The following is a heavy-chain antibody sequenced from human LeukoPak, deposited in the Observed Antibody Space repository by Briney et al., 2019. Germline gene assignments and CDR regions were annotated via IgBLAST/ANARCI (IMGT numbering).Heavy chain of an antibody. CDR2: IYYSGST. CDR3: ARLLGNFKYSSGWYDY. Sequence: SETLSLTCTASGGSISSSSYYWGWIRQPPGKGLEWIGSIYYSGSTYYNPSLKSRVTISVDTSKNQFSLKLSSVTAADTAVYYCARLLGNFKYSSGWYDYWGQGTLVTVSS. J-gene: IGHJ4*02. D-gene: IGHD6-19*01. CDR1: GGSISSSSYY. V-gene: IGHV4-39*01.